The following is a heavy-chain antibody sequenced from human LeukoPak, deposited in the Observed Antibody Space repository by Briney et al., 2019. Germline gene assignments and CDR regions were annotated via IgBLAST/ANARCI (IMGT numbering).Heavy chain of an antibody. Sequence: PSETLSLTCAVSGYSISSGYDWGSIRQPPGKGLEWIGSIYHSGSTYYNPSLKSRVTISIDTSKNQFSLKLNSVTAADTAVYYCAKGGNSEYSSSSYWGQGTLVTVSS. CDR3: AKGGNSEYSSSSY. V-gene: IGHV4-38-2*01. D-gene: IGHD6-6*01. J-gene: IGHJ4*02. CDR2: IYHSGST. CDR1: GYSISSGYD.